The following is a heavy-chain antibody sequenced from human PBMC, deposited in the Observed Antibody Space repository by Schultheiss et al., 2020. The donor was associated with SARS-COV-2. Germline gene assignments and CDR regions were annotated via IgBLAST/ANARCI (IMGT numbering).Heavy chain of an antibody. J-gene: IGHJ4*02. D-gene: IGHD3-22*01. CDR3: ARDSDTMIVVVMAY. CDR2: ISYDGSKK. CDR1: GFTFSSYA. V-gene: IGHV3-30*01. Sequence: GESLKISCAASGFTFSSYAMHWVRQAPGKGLEWVAVISYDGSKKYYADSVKGRFTISRDNSKNTLYLQMNSLRAEDTAVYYCARDSDTMIVVVMAYWGQGTLVTVSS.